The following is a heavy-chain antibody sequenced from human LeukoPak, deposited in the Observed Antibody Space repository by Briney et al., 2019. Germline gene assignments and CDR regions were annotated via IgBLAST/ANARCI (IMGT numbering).Heavy chain of an antibody. D-gene: IGHD5-24*01. V-gene: IGHV3-64*01. CDR2: ISINGGST. CDR1: GFTFSSYA. CDR3: ARERPASRDGYNALEH. J-gene: IGHJ1*01. Sequence: PGGSLRLSCAASGFTFSSYAMHWVRQAPGKALEYVSAISINGGSTYYANSVKGRFTISRDNSKNTLYLQMGSLRAEDMAVYYCARERPASRDGYNALEHWGQGTLVTVFS.